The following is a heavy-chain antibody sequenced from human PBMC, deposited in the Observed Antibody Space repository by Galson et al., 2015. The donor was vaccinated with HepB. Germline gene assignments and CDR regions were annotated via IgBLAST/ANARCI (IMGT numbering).Heavy chain of an antibody. D-gene: IGHD2/OR15-2a*01. CDR1: GFTFSSYW. Sequence: SLRLSCAASGFTFSSYWMSWVRQAPGKGLEWVANIKQDGSEKYYVDSVKGRSTISRDNAKNSLYLQMNSLRAEDTAVYCCVRDYASATFYPLYYHGMGVWGQGTTVTVSS. V-gene: IGHV3-7*01. J-gene: IGHJ6*02. CDR2: IKQDGSEK. CDR3: VRDYASATFYPLYYHGMGV.